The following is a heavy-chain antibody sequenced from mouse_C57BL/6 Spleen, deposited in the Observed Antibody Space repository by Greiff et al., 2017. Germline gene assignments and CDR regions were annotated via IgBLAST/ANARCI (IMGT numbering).Heavy chain of an antibody. D-gene: IGHD1-1*01. CDR1: GYTFTSYW. CDR2: IDPNSGGT. Sequence: VQLQQPGAELVKPGASVKLSCKASGYTFTSYWMHWVKQRPGRGLEWIGRIDPNSGGTKYNEKFKSKATLTVDKPSSTAYMQLSSLTSEDSAVDDCARATVVATGGYYFDYWGQGTTLTVSS. J-gene: IGHJ2*01. CDR3: ARATVVATGGYYFDY. V-gene: IGHV1-72*01.